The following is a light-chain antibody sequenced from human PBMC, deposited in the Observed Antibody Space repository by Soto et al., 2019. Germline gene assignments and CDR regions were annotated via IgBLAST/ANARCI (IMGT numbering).Light chain of an antibody. CDR2: DAS. J-gene: IGKJ1*01. CDR1: QSVSSY. CDR3: QQYNNWPPWT. Sequence: EIVLTQSPATLSLSPGERATLSCRASQSVSSYLAWYQQKPGQAPRLLIYDASNRATGIPARFSGSGSGTDFTLTIRSLEPEDFAVYYCQQYNNWPPWTFGQGTTVDIK. V-gene: IGKV3-11*01.